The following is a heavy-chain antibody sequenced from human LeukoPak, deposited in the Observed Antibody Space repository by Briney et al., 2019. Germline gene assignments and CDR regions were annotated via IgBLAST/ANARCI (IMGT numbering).Heavy chain of an antibody. J-gene: IGHJ5*02. CDR2: IYYSGST. V-gene: IGHV4-39*07. D-gene: IGHD2-2*01. Sequence: PSETLSLTCTVSGGSISSSSYYWGWIRQPPGKGLEWIGSIYYSGSTYYNPSLKSRVTISVDTSKNQFSLKLSSVTAADTAVYYCARTPPDIVVVPAAPSPYDNWFDPWGQGTLVTVSS. CDR3: ARTPPDIVVVPAAPSPYDNWFDP. CDR1: GGSISSSSYY.